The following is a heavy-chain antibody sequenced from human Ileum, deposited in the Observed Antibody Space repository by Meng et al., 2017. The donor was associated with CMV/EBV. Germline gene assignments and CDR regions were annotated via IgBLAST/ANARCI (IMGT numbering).Heavy chain of an antibody. CDR1: GFTLSSYG. Sequence: CAASGFTLSSYGMNWVRQAPGKGLEWVAAMSGYGDSTYYADSVKGRFTISRDNAKNTLYLQMNSLSAEDTAVYYCAKEITMVRGTYWGQGTLVTVSS. D-gene: IGHD3-10*01. CDR3: AKEITMVRGTY. J-gene: IGHJ4*02. V-gene: IGHV3-23*01. CDR2: MSGYGDST.